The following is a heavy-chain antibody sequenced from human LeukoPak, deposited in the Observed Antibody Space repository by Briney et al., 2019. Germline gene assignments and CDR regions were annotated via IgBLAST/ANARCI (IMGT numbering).Heavy chain of an antibody. D-gene: IGHD2-2*01. V-gene: IGHV3-33*06. CDR2: IWYDGSNK. J-gene: IGHJ6*03. CDR3: AKDGPAAMEATGTKNYYYYMDV. Sequence: GGSLRLSCAASGFTFSSYGMHWVRQAPGKGLEWVAVIWYDGSNKYYADSVKGRFTISRDNSKNTLYLQMNGLRAEDTAVYYCAKDGPAAMEATGTKNYYYYMDVWGKGTTVTVSS. CDR1: GFTFSSYG.